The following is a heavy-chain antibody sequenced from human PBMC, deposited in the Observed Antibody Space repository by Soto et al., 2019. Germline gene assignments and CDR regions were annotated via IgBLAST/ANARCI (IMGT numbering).Heavy chain of an antibody. Sequence: GESLKISCKGSGYSFTSYWIGWVRQPPGKGLEWMGIIYPGDSTTKYSPSFQGRVTISADKSISTAYLQWSSLKASDTAMYYCARHRRPGWSNSDFDYWGQGTLVTVSS. D-gene: IGHD1-1*01. CDR2: IYPGDSTT. V-gene: IGHV5-51*01. CDR3: ARHRRPGWSNSDFDY. CDR1: GYSFTSYW. J-gene: IGHJ4*02.